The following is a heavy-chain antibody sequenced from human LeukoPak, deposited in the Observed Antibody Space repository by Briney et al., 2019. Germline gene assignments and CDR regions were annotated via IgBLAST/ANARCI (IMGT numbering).Heavy chain of an antibody. CDR3: ARYCSGGSCYRDYYYGMDV. CDR2: IYPGDSDT. V-gene: IGHV5-51*01. CDR1: GYSFTSYW. D-gene: IGHD2-15*01. Sequence: GESLKTSCKGSGYSFTSYWIGWVRQMPGKGLEWVGIIYPGDSDTRYSPSFQGQVTISADKSISTAYLQWSSLKASDTAMYYCARYCSGGSCYRDYYYGMDVWGQGTTVTVSS. J-gene: IGHJ6*02.